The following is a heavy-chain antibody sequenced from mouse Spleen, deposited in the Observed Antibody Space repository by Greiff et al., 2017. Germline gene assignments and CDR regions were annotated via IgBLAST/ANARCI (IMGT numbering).Heavy chain of an antibody. CDR1: GFTFSSYA. J-gene: IGHJ1*01. CDR2: ISSGGGNT. V-gene: IGHV5-9*04. D-gene: IGHD1-2*01. Sequence: EVNVVESGGGLVKLGGSLKLSCAASGFTFSSYAMSWVRQTPEKRLEWVATISSGGGNTYYPDSVKGRFTISRDNAKNTLYLQMSSLKSEDTAMYYCARHEILRLQGYFDVWGAGTTVTVSS. CDR3: ARHEILRLQGYFDV.